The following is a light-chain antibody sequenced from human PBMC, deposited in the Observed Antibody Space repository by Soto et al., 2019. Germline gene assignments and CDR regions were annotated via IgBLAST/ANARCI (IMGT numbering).Light chain of an antibody. CDR3: CSYADNHILL. J-gene: IGLJ3*02. Sequence: QSALTQPASVSGSPGQSSNISCSGTSSDVGSYNLVSWYQHHPGKAPKLIIYEGSKRPSGISNRFSGSKSGNTASLTISGLQAEDEADFHCCSYADNHILLFGGGTKLTVL. CDR1: SSDVGSYNL. V-gene: IGLV2-23*01. CDR2: EGS.